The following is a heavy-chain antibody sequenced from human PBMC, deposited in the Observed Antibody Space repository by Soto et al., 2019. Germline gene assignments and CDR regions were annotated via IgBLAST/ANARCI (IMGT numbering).Heavy chain of an antibody. V-gene: IGHV3-21*01. CDR3: ARDNDRLTGAFDS. CDR2: ISSSSSYI. D-gene: IGHD1-1*01. J-gene: IGHJ3*02. Sequence: ESGGGLVKPGGSLRLSCAASGFTFSSYSMNWVRQAPGKGLEWVSSISSSSSYIYYADSVKGRFTISRDNAKNSLYLQMNSLRAEDTAVYYCARDNDRLTGAFDSWGQGTIGPVSS. CDR1: GFTFSSYS.